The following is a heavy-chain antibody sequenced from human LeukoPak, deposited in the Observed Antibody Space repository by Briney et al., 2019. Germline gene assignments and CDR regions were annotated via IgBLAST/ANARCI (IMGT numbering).Heavy chain of an antibody. V-gene: IGHV4-34*01. CDR3: ASGAYDSSGYYHDY. CDR2: INHSGST. Sequence: SETLSLTCAVYGGSFSGYYWSWIRQPPGKGLEWIGEINHSGSTKYNPSLRSRVTISVDTSKNQFSLKLSSVTAADTAVYYCASGAYDSSGYYHDYWGQGTLVTVSS. J-gene: IGHJ4*02. CDR1: GGSFSGYY. D-gene: IGHD3-22*01.